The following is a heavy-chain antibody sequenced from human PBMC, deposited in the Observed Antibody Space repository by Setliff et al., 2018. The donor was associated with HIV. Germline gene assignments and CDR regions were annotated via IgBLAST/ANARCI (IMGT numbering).Heavy chain of an antibody. CDR1: GGSISSSFYY. CDR3: ARLRVVGGHAGGSQQFVDY. D-gene: IGHD2-21*01. J-gene: IGHJ4*02. CDR2: IYYSERTYYNSGST. Sequence: PSETLSLTCTVSGGSISSSFYYWGWIRQPPGKGLGWIGSIYYSERTYYNSGSTYDNPSLKGRVTISRDTSKNQFSLKMSSVPAADTAVYYCARLRVVGGHAGGSQQFVDYWGQGTLVTVSS. V-gene: IGHV4-39*01.